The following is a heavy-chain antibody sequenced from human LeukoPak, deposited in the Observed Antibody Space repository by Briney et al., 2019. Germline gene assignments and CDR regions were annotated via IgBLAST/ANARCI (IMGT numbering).Heavy chain of an antibody. CDR1: GFTFRAYS. CDR3: VRGDGWFGELLNFDN. J-gene: IGHJ4*02. D-gene: IGHD3-10*01. V-gene: IGHV3-48*02. Sequence: HPGGSLRLSCAASGFTFRAYSMNWVRQAPGKGPEWVSHISSSSSTIYYADSVKGRFTISRDNGKNSLYLQMNSLRDEGTAVYYCVRGDGWFGELLNFDNWGQGTLVTVSS. CDR2: ISSSSSTI.